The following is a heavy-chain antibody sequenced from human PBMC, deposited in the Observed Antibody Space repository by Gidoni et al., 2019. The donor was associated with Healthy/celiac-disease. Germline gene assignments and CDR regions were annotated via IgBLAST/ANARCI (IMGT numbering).Heavy chain of an antibody. CDR1: GCTFSGYS. CDR2: ISGSSHYI. D-gene: IGHD1-1*01. Sequence: EVQLVECGGGLVTPGGSLRLSCSASGCTFSGYSMNWVRQAPGKGLEWVSSISGSSHYIYYADSVKGRITISRDNAKNSLFLQMNSLRGEDTAVYYCAKGFKARTTTISRDVWGQGTTVTVSS. CDR3: AKGFKARTTTISRDV. V-gene: IGHV3-21*01. J-gene: IGHJ6*02.